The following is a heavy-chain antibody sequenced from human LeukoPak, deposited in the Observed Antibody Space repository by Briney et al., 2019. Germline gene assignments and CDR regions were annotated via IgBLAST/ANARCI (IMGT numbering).Heavy chain of an antibody. J-gene: IGHJ5*02. CDR1: GGSISSYY. V-gene: IGHV4-59*01. D-gene: IGHD3-10*01. CDR2: IYYSGST. Sequence: PSETLSLTCTVSGGSISSYYWSWIQQPPGKGLEWIGYIYYSGSTNYNPSLKSRVTISVDTSKNQFSLKLSSVTAADTAVYYCARIHSGSYYNWFDPWGQGTLVTVSS. CDR3: ARIHSGSYYNWFDP.